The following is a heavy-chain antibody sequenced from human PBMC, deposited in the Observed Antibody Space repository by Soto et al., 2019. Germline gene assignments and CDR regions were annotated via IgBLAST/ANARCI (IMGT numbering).Heavy chain of an antibody. CDR3: AKDFRKARIYYYGSGSYDY. CDR1: GFTFSSYW. J-gene: IGHJ4*02. CDR2: INSDGSST. D-gene: IGHD3-10*01. V-gene: IGHV3-74*01. Sequence: QPGGSLRLSCAASGFTFSSYWMHWVRQAPGKGLVWVSRINSDGSSTSYADSVKGRFTISRDNAKNTLYLQMNSLRAEDTAVYYCAKDFRKARIYYYGSGSYDYWGQGTLVTVSS.